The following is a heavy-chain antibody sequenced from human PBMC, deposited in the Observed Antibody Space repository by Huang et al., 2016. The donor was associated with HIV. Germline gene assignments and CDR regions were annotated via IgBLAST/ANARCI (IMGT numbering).Heavy chain of an antibody. D-gene: IGHD3-10*01. V-gene: IGHV3-30*04. J-gene: IGHJ4*02. CDR1: GFTFSTYA. Sequence: QVQLVESGGGVAQPGRSLRLSCVASGFTFSTYAMHWVRQAPGKGLEWVAVTSYDGSDKYDADSVKGRFTISGDNSKNTLYLQMNSLRVEDTALYYCARDRGGSYGVYFDYWGQATLVTISS. CDR2: TSYDGSDK. CDR3: ARDRGGSYGVYFDY.